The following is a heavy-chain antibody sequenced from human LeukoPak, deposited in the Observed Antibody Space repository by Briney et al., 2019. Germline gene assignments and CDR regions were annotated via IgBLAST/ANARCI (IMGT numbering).Heavy chain of an antibody. V-gene: IGHV3-11*01. D-gene: IGHD2-15*01. CDR1: GFTFSDYY. CDR3: ARDWGDVVVVAAEAFDI. Sequence: GGSLRLSCAASGFTFSDYYMSWIRQAPGKGLEWGSYISSSGSTIYYADSVKGRFTISRDNAKNSLYLQMNSLRAEDTAVYYCARDWGDVVVVAAEAFDIWGQGTMVTVSS. J-gene: IGHJ3*02. CDR2: ISSSGSTI.